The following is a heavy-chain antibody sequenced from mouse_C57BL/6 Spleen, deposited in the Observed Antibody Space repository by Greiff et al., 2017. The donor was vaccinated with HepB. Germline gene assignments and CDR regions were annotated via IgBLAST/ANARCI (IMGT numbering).Heavy chain of an antibody. J-gene: IGHJ4*01. CDR2: IYPGDGDT. CDR3: ARRGLSGSNDAMDY. V-gene: IGHV1-80*01. CDR1: GYAFSSYW. D-gene: IGHD1-1*01. Sequence: QVQLQQSGAELVKPGASVKISCKASGYAFSSYWMNWVKQRPGKGLEWIVQIYPGDGDTNYNGKFKGKATLTADKSSSTAYMQLSSLTSEDSAVYFCARRGLSGSNDAMDYWGQGTSVTVSS.